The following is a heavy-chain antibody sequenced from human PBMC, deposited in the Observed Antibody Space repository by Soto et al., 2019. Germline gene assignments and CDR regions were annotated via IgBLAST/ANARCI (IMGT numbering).Heavy chain of an antibody. CDR2: IYWDDDE. CDR3: AHSRNLIAEDAQVGDFYY. CDR1: GFSLNTDGEG. V-gene: IGHV2-5*02. D-gene: IGHD6-13*01. J-gene: IGHJ4*02. Sequence: QITLKESGPTQVKPTQTLTLTCSFSGFSLNTDGEGVGWVRQPPGEALEWLALIYWDDDERYSPSLKTRLTITKDPSKNQLVLIMTNMDPVDTATYYCAHSRNLIAEDAQVGDFYYWGQGTLVTVSS.